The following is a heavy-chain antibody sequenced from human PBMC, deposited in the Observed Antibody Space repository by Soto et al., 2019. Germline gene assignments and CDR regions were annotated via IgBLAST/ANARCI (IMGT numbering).Heavy chain of an antibody. CDR1: GCSISSSIYY. CDR2: IYYSGST. J-gene: IGHJ6*02. Sequence: SETLSLTCTVSGCSISSSIYYWGWIRQPPGKGLEWIGSIYYSGSTYYNPSLKSRVTISVDTSKNQFSLKLSSVTAADTAVYYCARHRRYSSGWYEGSPYYGMDVWGQGTTVTVSS. CDR3: ARHRRYSSGWYEGSPYYGMDV. D-gene: IGHD6-19*01. V-gene: IGHV4-39*01.